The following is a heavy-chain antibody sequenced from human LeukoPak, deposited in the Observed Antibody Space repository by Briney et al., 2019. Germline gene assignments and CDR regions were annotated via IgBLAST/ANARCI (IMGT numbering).Heavy chain of an antibody. CDR3: ARIATYYDFWSGYYTGGFDP. D-gene: IGHD3-3*01. V-gene: IGHV1-8*03. CDR2: MNPNSGNT. J-gene: IGHJ5*02. Sequence: ASVKVSCKASGYTFTSYDINWVRQATGQGLEWMGWMNPNSGNTGYAQKFQGRVTITRNTSISTAYMELSSLRSEDTAVYYCARIATYYDFWSGYYTGGFDPWGQGTLVTVSS. CDR1: GYTFTSYD.